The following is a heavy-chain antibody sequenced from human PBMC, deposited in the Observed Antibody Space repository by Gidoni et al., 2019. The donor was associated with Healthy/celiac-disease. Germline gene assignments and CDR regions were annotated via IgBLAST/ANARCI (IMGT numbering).Heavy chain of an antibody. CDR3: ARGVRCLELESNWFDP. Sequence: EVQLVESGGGLVQPGGSLSLSRAAAGLSFSSYCMSWVRRAPGKGLEWVANRKQDGSENYYVDSVKGRFTIARDNAKNSLYLQMNRQRAEDTAVYYCARGVRCLELESNWFDPWGQGTLVTVSS. CDR1: GLSFSSYC. D-gene: IGHD3-3*01. J-gene: IGHJ5*02. V-gene: IGHV3-7*03. CDR2: RKQDGSEN.